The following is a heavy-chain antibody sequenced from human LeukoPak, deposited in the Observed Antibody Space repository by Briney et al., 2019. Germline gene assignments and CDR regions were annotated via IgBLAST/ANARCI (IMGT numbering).Heavy chain of an antibody. CDR2: IIPIFGTA. Sequence: ASVKVSCKASGGTFSSYAISWVRQAPGQGLEWMGGIIPIFGTANYAQKFQGRVTITADESTSTAYMELSSLRSEDTAVYYCARGKDGGQYYYDSSGYLYYWGQGTLVTVSS. J-gene: IGHJ4*02. V-gene: IGHV1-69*13. CDR3: ARGKDGGQYYYDSSGYLYY. CDR1: GGTFSSYA. D-gene: IGHD3-22*01.